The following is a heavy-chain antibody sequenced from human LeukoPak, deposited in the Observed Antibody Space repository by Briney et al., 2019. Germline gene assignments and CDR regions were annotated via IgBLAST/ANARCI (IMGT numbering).Heavy chain of an antibody. V-gene: IGHV3-11*01. CDR3: ARDQEPYCSGGRLCPPSY. CDR2: ISSSGSTI. CDR1: GFTFSDYY. D-gene: IGHD2-15*01. Sequence: PGGSLRLSCAASGFTFSDYYMSWIRQAPGKGLEWVSYISSSGSTIYYADSVKGRFTISRDNAKNSLYLQMNSLRAEDTAVYYCARDQEPYCSGGRLCPPSYWGQGTLVTVSS. J-gene: IGHJ4*02.